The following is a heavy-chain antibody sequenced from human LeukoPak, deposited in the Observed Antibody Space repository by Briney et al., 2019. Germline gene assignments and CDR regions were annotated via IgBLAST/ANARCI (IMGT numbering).Heavy chain of an antibody. Sequence: GGSLRLSCVVSGFTFSSYAMSSVRQAPGKGLEWDSGSSGSGGSTYYADSVKGRFTISRDNTKNTLYLQMNSLRAEDTAVYYWAKDRHAPGRYCSSTSCFPFESWGKGTLVTVSS. CDR3: AKDRHAPGRYCSSTSCFPFES. J-gene: IGHJ5*01. CDR1: GFTFSSYA. CDR2: SSGSGGST. D-gene: IGHD2-2*01. V-gene: IGHV3-23*01.